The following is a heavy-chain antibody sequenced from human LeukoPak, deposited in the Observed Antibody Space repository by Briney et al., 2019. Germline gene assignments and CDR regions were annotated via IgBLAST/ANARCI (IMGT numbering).Heavy chain of an antibody. J-gene: IGHJ4*02. V-gene: IGHV3-23*01. CDR3: AKVPVTTKPYYFDY. D-gene: IGHD4-17*01. CDR2: ISGSGRTT. Sequence: QPGGSLRLSCAASGFTFNTYAMSWVRQAPGKGLEWVSGISGSGRTTYYADSVKGRFTISRDNAKNTLYLQMNSLRAEDTAVYYCAKVPVTTKPYYFDYWGRGTLVTVSS. CDR1: GFTFNTYA.